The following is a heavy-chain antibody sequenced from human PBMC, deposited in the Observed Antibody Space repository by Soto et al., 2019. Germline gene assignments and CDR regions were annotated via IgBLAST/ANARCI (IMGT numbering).Heavy chain of an antibody. CDR3: ARQDRVVAEGRWFDP. CDR2: VHYSGNT. Sequence: SETLSLTCTVPGYSISSGYHWAWIRQPPGKGLEWLGSVHYSGNTYYNPSLKSRLTISVDKSKNQFSLNLSSVTAADTAVYYCARQDRVVAEGRWFDPWGQGTLVTVSS. D-gene: IGHD2-15*01. CDR1: GYSISSGYH. V-gene: IGHV4-38-2*02. J-gene: IGHJ5*02.